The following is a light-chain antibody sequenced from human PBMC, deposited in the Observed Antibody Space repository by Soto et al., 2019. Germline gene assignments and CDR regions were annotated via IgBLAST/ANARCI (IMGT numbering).Light chain of an antibody. Sequence: EIVLTQSPGTLSLSPGERATLSCRASQSVSTSYLAGYQQKPGQAPRLLIYGASSRATGIPDRFSGSGSGTDFTHTISRLEPEDFAVSYCQQYGSSPLYTFGQGNKLEIK. J-gene: IGKJ2*01. CDR1: QSVSTSY. V-gene: IGKV3-20*01. CDR3: QQYGSSPLYT. CDR2: GAS.